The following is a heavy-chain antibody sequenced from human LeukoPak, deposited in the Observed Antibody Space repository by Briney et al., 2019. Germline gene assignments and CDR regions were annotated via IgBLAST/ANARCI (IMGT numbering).Heavy chain of an antibody. J-gene: IGHJ4*02. D-gene: IGHD2-15*01. Sequence: ASVKVSCKASGYTFTSYDINWVRQATGQGLEWMGWMNPNSGNTGYAQKFQGRVTMTRNTSISTAYMELSSLRSEDTAVYYCAKGLKGCSGSSCYYFFDFWGQGALITVSS. CDR3: AKGLKGCSGSSCYYFFDF. V-gene: IGHV1-8*01. CDR2: MNPNSGNT. CDR1: GYTFTSYD.